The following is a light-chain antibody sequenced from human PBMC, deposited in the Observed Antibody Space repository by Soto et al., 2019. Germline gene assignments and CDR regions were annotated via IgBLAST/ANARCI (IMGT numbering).Light chain of an antibody. Sequence: DIQMTQSPSSLSASVGDRVTITCQASQDISNYLNSYQQKPGKAPKLLIYDASNLETGIPSRFSGSGSGTDFTFTISSLQAEDIATYYCQQYDNLPLTFGGGTKVEIK. CDR3: QQYDNLPLT. V-gene: IGKV1-33*01. CDR2: DAS. J-gene: IGKJ4*01. CDR1: QDISNY.